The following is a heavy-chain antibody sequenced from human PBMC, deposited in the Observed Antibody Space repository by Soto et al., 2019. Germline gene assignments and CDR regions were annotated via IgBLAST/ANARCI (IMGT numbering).Heavy chain of an antibody. J-gene: IGHJ6*02. Sequence: SETLSLTCTVSGGSISSSSYYWGWIRQPPGKGLEWIGSIYYSGSTNYNPSLKSRVTISVDTSKNQFSLKLSSVTAADTAVYYCARTRKHPGYYYYGMDVWGQGTTVTVSS. CDR3: ARTRKHPGYYYYGMDV. V-gene: IGHV4-39*07. CDR1: GGSISSSSYY. CDR2: IYYSGST.